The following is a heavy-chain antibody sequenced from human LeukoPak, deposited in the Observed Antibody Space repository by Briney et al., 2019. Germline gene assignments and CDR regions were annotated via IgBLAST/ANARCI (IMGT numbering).Heavy chain of an antibody. Sequence: SETLSLTCSVSGGSTGSDYWSWIRQPPGKGLGWIAYVYYSGVTSYNPSLKSRVAISIDTSKNQFSLNLTSVTAADTAVYYCARLSLHCSGGSCYRGAFDSWGQGTLVTVSS. D-gene: IGHD2-15*01. V-gene: IGHV4-59*08. CDR2: VYYSGVT. J-gene: IGHJ4*02. CDR1: GGSTGSDY. CDR3: ARLSLHCSGGSCYRGAFDS.